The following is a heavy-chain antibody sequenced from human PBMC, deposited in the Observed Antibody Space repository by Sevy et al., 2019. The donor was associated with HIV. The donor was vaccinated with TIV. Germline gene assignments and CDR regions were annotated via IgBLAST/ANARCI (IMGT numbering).Heavy chain of an antibody. CDR1: GGSMTSYY. V-gene: IGHV4-59*13. CDR2: IYYSGST. D-gene: IGHD2-21*01. Sequence: SETLSLSCSVSGGSMTSYYWSWIRQPPGKGLEWIGYIYYSGSTNYNPSLKSRVTMSVDTSKNQFSLTLISVSAADTAMYYCARSVGMGNYFDYWGQGALVTVSS. J-gene: IGHJ4*02. CDR3: ARSVGMGNYFDY.